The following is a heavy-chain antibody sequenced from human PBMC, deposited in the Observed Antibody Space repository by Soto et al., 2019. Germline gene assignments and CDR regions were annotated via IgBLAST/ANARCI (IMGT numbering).Heavy chain of an antibody. J-gene: IGHJ6*02. Sequence: GASVKVSCKASGYTFTSYDINWVRQATGQGLEWMGWMNPNSGNTGYAQKFQGRVTMTRNTSISTAYMELSSLRSEDTAVYYCARGGDYDFWSGYYTAAAGHYYGMDVWGQGTTVTVSS. CDR1: GYTFTSYD. CDR3: ARGGDYDFWSGYYTAAAGHYYGMDV. D-gene: IGHD3-3*01. CDR2: MNPNSGNT. V-gene: IGHV1-8*01.